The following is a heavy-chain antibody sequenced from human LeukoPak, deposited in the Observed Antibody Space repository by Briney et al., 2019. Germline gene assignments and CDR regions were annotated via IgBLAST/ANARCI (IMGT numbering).Heavy chain of an antibody. Sequence: ASVKVSCKASGYTFTSYAMNWVRQAPGQGLEWMGWINTNTGNPTYAQGFTGRFVFSLDTSVSTAYLQISSLKAEDTAVYYCASTALGDYYGSGSYYRLFDYWGQGTLVTVSS. D-gene: IGHD3-10*01. CDR1: GYTFTSYA. CDR2: INTNTGNP. V-gene: IGHV7-4-1*02. J-gene: IGHJ4*02. CDR3: ASTALGDYYGSGSYYRLFDY.